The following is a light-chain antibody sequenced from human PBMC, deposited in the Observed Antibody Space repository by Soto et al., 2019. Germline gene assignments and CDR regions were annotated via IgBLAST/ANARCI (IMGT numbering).Light chain of an antibody. CDR3: CSYAGSSTS. CDR1: SSDVGSYNL. CDR2: EGS. J-gene: IGLJ1*01. Sequence: QSVLTQPPSVSGSPGQSITISCTGTSSDVGSYNLVSWYQQHPGKAPKLMIYEGSKRPSGVSNRFSGSKSGNTASLTISGLQAEDEADYCCCSYAGSSTSFGTGTKVTVL. V-gene: IGLV2-23*01.